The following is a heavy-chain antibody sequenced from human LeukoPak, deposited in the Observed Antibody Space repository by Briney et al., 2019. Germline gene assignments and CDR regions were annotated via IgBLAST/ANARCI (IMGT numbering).Heavy chain of an antibody. V-gene: IGHV3-30-3*01. CDR2: ISYDGSNK. D-gene: IGHD3-3*01. CDR1: GFTFSSYA. J-gene: IGHJ4*02. Sequence: PGGSLRLSCAASGFTFSSYAMHWVRQAPGKGLEWVAVISYDGSNKYYADSVKGRFTISRDNSKNTLYLQMNSLRAEDTAVYYCAKDRVLRFLEWLIDFDYWGQGTLVTVSS. CDR3: AKDRVLRFLEWLIDFDY.